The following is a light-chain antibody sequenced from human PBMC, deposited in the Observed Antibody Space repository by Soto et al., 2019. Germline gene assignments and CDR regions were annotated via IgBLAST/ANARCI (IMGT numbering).Light chain of an antibody. Sequence: SYELTQPPSVSVAPGQTARITCGGMSIGSKSVHWYQQKPGQAPVLVVYDNGDRPSGIPERFSGSNSENTATLTISRVEAGDEADYYCQVWDSSSDHVVIGGGTKLTVL. V-gene: IGLV3-21*02. CDR3: QVWDSSSDHVV. J-gene: IGLJ2*01. CDR1: SIGSKS. CDR2: DNG.